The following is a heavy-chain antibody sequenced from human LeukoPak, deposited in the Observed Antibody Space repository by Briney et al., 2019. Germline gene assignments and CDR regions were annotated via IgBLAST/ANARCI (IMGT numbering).Heavy chain of an antibody. Sequence: PGGSLRLPCAGSGFTFSTYSMNWVRQAPGKGLEWVSSISGSSGSIYYADSVKDRFTISRDNAENSLYLQMNSLRAEVTAVYYCARANPPGISFFDYWGQGALVTVSS. CDR1: GFTFSTYS. V-gene: IGHV3-21*06. CDR2: ISGSSGSI. D-gene: IGHD3-16*02. CDR3: ARANPPGISFFDY. J-gene: IGHJ4*02.